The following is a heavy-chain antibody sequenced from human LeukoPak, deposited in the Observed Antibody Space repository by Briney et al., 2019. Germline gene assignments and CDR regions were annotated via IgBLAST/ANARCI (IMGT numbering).Heavy chain of an antibody. CDR1: GFTFSSYS. CDR2: ISSSSSTI. V-gene: IGHV3-48*01. Sequence: GGSLRLSCAASGFTFSSYSMNWVRQAPGKGLEWVSYISSSSSTIYYADSVKGRFTISRDNAKNTLYLQMNSLRAEDTAVYYCANTAGYGDDAFDIWGQGTMVTVSS. D-gene: IGHD4-17*01. J-gene: IGHJ3*02. CDR3: ANTAGYGDDAFDI.